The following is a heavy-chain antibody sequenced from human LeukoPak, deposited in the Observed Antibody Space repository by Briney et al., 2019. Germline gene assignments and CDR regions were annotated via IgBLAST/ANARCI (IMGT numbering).Heavy chain of an antibody. D-gene: IGHD3-9*01. V-gene: IGHV3-33*01. Sequence: PGGSLRLSCAASGFTFSSYGMHWVRQAPGKGLEWVAVIWYDGSNKYYADSVKGRFTISRDNSKNTLYLQMNSLRAEDTAVYYCARGRGLRYFDWSYYFDYWGQGTLVTVSS. CDR3: ARGRGLRYFDWSYYFDY. CDR2: IWYDGSNK. J-gene: IGHJ4*02. CDR1: GFTFSSYG.